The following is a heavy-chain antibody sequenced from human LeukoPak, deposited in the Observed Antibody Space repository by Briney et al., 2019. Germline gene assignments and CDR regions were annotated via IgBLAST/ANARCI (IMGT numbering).Heavy chain of an antibody. CDR3: ARVRHDPSQYDYYMDV. CDR2: MNHTGNT. CDR1: GGSFSGFY. J-gene: IGHJ6*03. Sequence: PSETLSLTCAVDGGSFSGFYWSWIRQTPGKGLELLREMNHTGNTNYNPSLTDYNPSLKSRVTISVDSSRNQLSLKLTSITAADTGVYYCARVRHDPSQYDYYMDVWGKGTTVTVSS. V-gene: IGHV4-34*01.